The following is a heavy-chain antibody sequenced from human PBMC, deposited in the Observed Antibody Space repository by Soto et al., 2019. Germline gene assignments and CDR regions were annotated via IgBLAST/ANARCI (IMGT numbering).Heavy chain of an antibody. V-gene: IGHV1-69*13. CDR1: GGTFSSYA. CDR3: AREKVSMVRGVMRYYYYGMDV. CDR2: IIPIFGTA. J-gene: IGHJ6*02. Sequence: SVKVSCKASGGTFSSYAISWVRQAPGQGLEWMGGIIPIFGTANYAQKFQGRVTITADESTSTAYMELSSLRSEDTAVYYCAREKVSMVRGVMRYYYYGMDVWGQGTTVTVS. D-gene: IGHD3-10*01.